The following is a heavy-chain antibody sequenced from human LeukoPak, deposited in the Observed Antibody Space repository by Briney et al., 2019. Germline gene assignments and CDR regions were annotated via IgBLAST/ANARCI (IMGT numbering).Heavy chain of an antibody. V-gene: IGHV1-46*01. CDR2: INPSSGST. D-gene: IGHD3-9*01. J-gene: IGHJ6*02. CDR3: ARDHYYDIVTGYYSVDHYYGMDV. CDR1: GYTFTNYY. Sequence: VASVTASCKASGYTFTNYYMHWVRQAPGQGPEWMGIINPSSGSTSYAPKFQGRVTMTRDTSTSTVYMELSSLRSEDTAVYYCARDHYYDIVTGYYSVDHYYGMDVWGQGTTVTVSS.